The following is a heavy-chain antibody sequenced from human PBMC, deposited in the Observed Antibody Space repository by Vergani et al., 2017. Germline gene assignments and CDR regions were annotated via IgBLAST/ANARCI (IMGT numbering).Heavy chain of an antibody. CDR1: GFTFSSYA. J-gene: IGHJ4*02. D-gene: IGHD3-3*02. V-gene: IGHV3-NL1*01. CDR3: AILVPPFDY. Sequence: QVQLVESGGGVVQPGRSLRLSCAASGFTFSSYAMHWVRQAPGKGLEWVAVIYSGGSTYYADSVKGRFTISRDNSKNTLYLQMNSLRAEDTAVYYCAILVPPFDYWGQGTLVTVSS. CDR2: IYSGGST.